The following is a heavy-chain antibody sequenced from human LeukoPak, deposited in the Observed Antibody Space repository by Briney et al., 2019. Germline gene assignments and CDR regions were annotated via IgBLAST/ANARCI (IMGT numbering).Heavy chain of an antibody. D-gene: IGHD6-19*01. CDR1: GGSISSGSYY. CDR3: ARDVAADKFDY. CDR2: IYTSGST. Sequence: SQTLSLTCTVSGGSISSGSYYWSWIRQPAGKGLEWVGRIYTSGSTNYNPSLKSRVTISVDTSKNQFSLKLSSVTAADTAVYYCARDVAADKFDYWGQGTLVTVSS. V-gene: IGHV4-61*02. J-gene: IGHJ4*02.